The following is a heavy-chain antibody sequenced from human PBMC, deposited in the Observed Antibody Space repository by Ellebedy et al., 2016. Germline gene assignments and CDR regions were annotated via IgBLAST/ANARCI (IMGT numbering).Heavy chain of an antibody. D-gene: IGHD1-26*01. V-gene: IGHV3-11*01. J-gene: IGHJ4*02. Sequence: GGSLRLSCAASGFPFSDYYMTWIRQAPGKGLEWIGNIGFSDDATYYADPVKGRFTISRDNFKNTLYLQMNSLRSEDTAVYYCAGRPSGNYYTHWGQGTLVTVSS. CDR3: AGRPSGNYYTH. CDR1: GFPFSDYY. CDR2: IGFSDDAT.